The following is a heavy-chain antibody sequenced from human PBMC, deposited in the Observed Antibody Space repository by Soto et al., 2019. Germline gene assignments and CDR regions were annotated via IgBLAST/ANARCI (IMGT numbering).Heavy chain of an antibody. CDR1: GFTFSDYY. J-gene: IGHJ6*02. CDR3: ARAGTFVAYGMDV. CDR2: IRSSGTTL. D-gene: IGHD5-12*01. Sequence: GVLRLSCAASGFTFSDYYMGWIRQAPGKGLEWLSYIRSSGTTLSYAESVKGRFTISRDNAKNSLYLQMNSLRADDTAVYYCARAGTFVAYGMDVWGQGTTVTVSS. V-gene: IGHV3-11*01.